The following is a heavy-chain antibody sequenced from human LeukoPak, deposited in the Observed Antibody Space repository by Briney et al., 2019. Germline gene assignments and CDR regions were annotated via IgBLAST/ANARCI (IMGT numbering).Heavy chain of an antibody. J-gene: IGHJ4*02. D-gene: IGHD6-13*01. CDR3: ARGFAAAAGDY. CDR1: GFTFSSYS. V-gene: IGHV3-21*01. Sequence: GGSLRLSCAASGFTFSSYSMNWVRQAPGKGLEWVSSISSSSSYIYYADSVKGRFTISRDNAKNSLYLQMNSLRAEDTAVYYCARGFAAAAGDYWGQGTLATVSS. CDR2: ISSSSSYI.